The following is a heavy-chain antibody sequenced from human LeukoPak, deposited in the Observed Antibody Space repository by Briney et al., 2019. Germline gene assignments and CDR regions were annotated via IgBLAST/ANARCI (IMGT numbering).Heavy chain of an antibody. J-gene: IGHJ5*02. CDR1: GFTFSSYS. CDR2: ISSSSSTI. D-gene: IGHD3-16*01. CDR3: AREQYDYVWGSYNWFDP. V-gene: IGHV3-48*04. Sequence: GGSLRLSCAASGFTFSSYSMNWVRQAPGKGLEWVSYISSSSSTIYYADSVKGRFTISRDNAKNSLYLQMNSLRAEDTAVYYCAREQYDYVWGSYNWFDPWGQGTLVTVSS.